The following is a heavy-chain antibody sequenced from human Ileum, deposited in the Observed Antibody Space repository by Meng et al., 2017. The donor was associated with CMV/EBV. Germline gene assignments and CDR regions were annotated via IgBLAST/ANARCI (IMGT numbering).Heavy chain of an antibody. Sequence: SETLSLTCTVSGGSISSYYWSWIRQPPGKGLEWIGYIYYSGSTNYNPSLKSRVTISVDTSKNQFSLKLSSVTAADTAVYYCARDKEYSSSSWFDPWGQGTLVTAPQ. V-gene: IGHV4-59*01. CDR3: ARDKEYSSSSWFDP. J-gene: IGHJ5*02. CDR2: IYYSGST. CDR1: GGSISSYY. D-gene: IGHD6-6*01.